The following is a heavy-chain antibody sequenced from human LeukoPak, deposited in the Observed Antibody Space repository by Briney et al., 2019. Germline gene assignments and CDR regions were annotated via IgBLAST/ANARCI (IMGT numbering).Heavy chain of an antibody. CDR3: AKDVRITIFGVVIRYFDY. J-gene: IGHJ4*02. D-gene: IGHD3-3*01. Sequence: GASLRLSCAASGFTFSSYAMSWVRQAPGKGLEWVSAISGSGGSTYYADSVKGRFTISRDNSKNTLCLQMNSLRAEDTAVYYCAKDVRITIFGVVIRYFDYWGQGTLVTVSS. CDR1: GFTFSSYA. V-gene: IGHV3-23*01. CDR2: ISGSGGST.